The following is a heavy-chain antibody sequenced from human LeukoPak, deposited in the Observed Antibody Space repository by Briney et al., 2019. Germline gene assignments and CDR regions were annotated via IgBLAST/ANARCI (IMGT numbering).Heavy chain of an antibody. Sequence: GGSLRLSCAASGFTFSSYTMNWVRQAPGKGLEWVSSISGGSTYIYYADSLKGRFTISRDNAETSLYLQMNSLRAEDTAVYYCAREGSSFCAGDCTGLYNWFDPWGQGTLVTVSS. V-gene: IGHV3-21*01. CDR2: ISGGSTYI. D-gene: IGHD2-21*02. J-gene: IGHJ5*02. CDR1: GFTFSSYT. CDR3: AREGSSFCAGDCTGLYNWFDP.